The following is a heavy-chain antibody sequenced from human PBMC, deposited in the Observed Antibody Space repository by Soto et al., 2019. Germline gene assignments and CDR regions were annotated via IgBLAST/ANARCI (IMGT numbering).Heavy chain of an antibody. V-gene: IGHV1-2*02. CDR1: GYTFTGYY. J-gene: IGHJ4*02. CDR2: INPNSGGT. D-gene: IGHD3-10*01. Sequence: ASVKVSCKASGYTFTGYYMHWVRQAPGQGLEWMGWINPNSGGTNYAQKFQGRVTMTRDTSISTAYMELSRLRSDDTAVYYCARRKITMVRGVLAPFDYWGRGTLVTVSS. CDR3: ARRKITMVRGVLAPFDY.